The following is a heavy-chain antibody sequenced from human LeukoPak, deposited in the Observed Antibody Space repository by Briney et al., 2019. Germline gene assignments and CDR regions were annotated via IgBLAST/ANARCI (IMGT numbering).Heavy chain of an antibody. CDR2: IYYSGST. CDR3: AREETYYYGSGSYYKALDAFDI. J-gene: IGHJ3*02. D-gene: IGHD3-10*01. V-gene: IGHV4-31*03. Sequence: SQTLSLTCTVSGGSISSGGYYWSWIRQHPGKGLEWIGYIYYSGSTYYNPSLKSRVTTSVDTSKNQFSLKLSSVTAADTAVYYCAREETYYYGSGSYYKALDAFDIWGQGTMVTVSS. CDR1: GGSISSGGYY.